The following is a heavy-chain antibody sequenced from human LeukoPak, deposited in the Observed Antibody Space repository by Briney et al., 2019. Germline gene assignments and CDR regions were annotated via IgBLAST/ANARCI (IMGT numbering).Heavy chain of an antibody. CDR1: GYTFTSYG. V-gene: IGHV1-18*01. CDR2: ISAYNGNT. J-gene: IGHJ5*02. CDR3: ARAYRIAVAGTPGWFDP. Sequence: ASVKVSCKASGYTFTSYGISWVRQAPGQGLEWMGWISAYNGNTNYAQKFQGRVTMTTDTSTSTAYMELRSLRSDDTAVYYCARAYRIAVAGTPGWFDPWGQGTLVTVSS. D-gene: IGHD6-19*01.